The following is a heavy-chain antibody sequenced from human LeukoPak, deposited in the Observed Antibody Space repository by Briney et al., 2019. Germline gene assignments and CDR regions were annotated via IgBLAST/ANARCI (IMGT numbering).Heavy chain of an antibody. CDR3: ARDLGIVVVPAAIIGY. Sequence: GRSLRLSCAASGFTFSSYGMHWVRQAPGKGLEWVSSISSSSYIYYADSVKGRFTISRDNAKNSLYLQMNSLRAEDTAVYYCARDLGIVVVPAAIIGYWGQGTLVTVSS. CDR1: GFTFSSYG. CDR2: ISSSSYI. J-gene: IGHJ4*02. V-gene: IGHV3-21*01. D-gene: IGHD2-2*03.